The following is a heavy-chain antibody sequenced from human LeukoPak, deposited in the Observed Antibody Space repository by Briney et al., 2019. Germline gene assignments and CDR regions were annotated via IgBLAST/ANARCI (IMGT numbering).Heavy chain of an antibody. CDR1: GFSFSSYG. J-gene: IGHJ5*02. CDR3: AKDRSMIAVS. Sequence: PGGSLRLSCAGSGFSFSSYGMHWVRQAPGKGLEWVAFIRYDGSNKYYADSVKGRFTISRDNSKNTLYLQMNSLRAEDTAFYYCAKDRSMIAVSWGQGTLVTVSS. V-gene: IGHV3-30*02. CDR2: IRYDGSNK. D-gene: IGHD3-22*01.